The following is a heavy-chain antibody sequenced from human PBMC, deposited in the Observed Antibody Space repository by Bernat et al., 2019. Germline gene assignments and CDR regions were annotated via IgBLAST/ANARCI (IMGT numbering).Heavy chain of an antibody. CDR1: GFTFSSYA. CDR3: ASLYCALTNCYDY. Sequence: EVQLLESGGGLVQPGGSLRLSCAASGFTFSSYAMSWVRQAPGKGLEWVSAISGSGGSTYYADSVKGRFTISRDNSRNTLYLQMNSLRAEDTAVYYCASLYCALTNCYDYWGQGTLVTVSS. V-gene: IGHV3-23*01. J-gene: IGHJ4*02. D-gene: IGHD2-21*01. CDR2: ISGSGGST.